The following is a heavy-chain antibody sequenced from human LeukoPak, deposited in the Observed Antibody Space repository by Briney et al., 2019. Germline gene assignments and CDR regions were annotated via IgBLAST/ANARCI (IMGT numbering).Heavy chain of an antibody. CDR2: ISSSSSYI. V-gene: IGHV3-21*01. J-gene: IGHJ4*02. D-gene: IGHD3-10*01. CDR1: GFTFSSYS. CDR3: AKPADVLLWFGELWGYFDY. Sequence: GGSLRLSCAASGFTFSSYSMNWVRQAPGKGLEWVSSISSSSSYIYYADSVKGRFTISRDNAKNSLYLQMNSLRAEDTAVYYCAKPADVLLWFGELWGYFDYWGQGTLVTVSS.